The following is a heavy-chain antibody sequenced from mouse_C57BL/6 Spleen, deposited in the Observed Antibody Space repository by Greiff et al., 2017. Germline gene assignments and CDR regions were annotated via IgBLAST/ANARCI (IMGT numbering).Heavy chain of an antibody. V-gene: IGHV1-80*01. CDR2: IYPGDGDT. CDR3: ARGGNYDYPYAMDY. CDR1: GYAFSSYW. D-gene: IGHD2-4*01. Sequence: VQLQQSGAELVKPGASVKISCKASGYAFSSYWMNWVKQRPGKGLEWIGQIYPGDGDTNYNGKFKGKATLTADKSSSTAYMQLSSLTSEDSAVYFCARGGNYDYPYAMDYWGQGTSVTVSS. J-gene: IGHJ4*01.